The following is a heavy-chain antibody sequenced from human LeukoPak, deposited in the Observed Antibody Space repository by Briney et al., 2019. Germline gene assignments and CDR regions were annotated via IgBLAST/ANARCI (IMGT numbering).Heavy chain of an antibody. CDR3: AREHYYGSGSYSDY. CDR2: INPTGGST. J-gene: IGHJ4*02. CDR1: GYTFTDYY. D-gene: IGHD3-10*01. Sequence: SVKVSCKASGYTFTDYYIHWVRQAPGQGLEWMGIINPTGGSTSYAQTFQGRVTMTRDTSTSTVYMELSSLISEDTAVYYCAREHYYGSGSYSDYWGQGTLVTVSS. V-gene: IGHV1-46*01.